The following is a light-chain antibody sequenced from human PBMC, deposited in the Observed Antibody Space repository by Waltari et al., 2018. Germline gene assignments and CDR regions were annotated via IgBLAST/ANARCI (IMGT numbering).Light chain of an antibody. CDR3: QVWDTGVDLGV. J-gene: IGLJ3*02. CDR1: NIGSNA. CDR2: GNR. Sequence: SYVLAQPPSVSVAPGQTARIPCGGNNIGSNAIHWYQQKPGQAPVLVVHGNRDRPAGIPERLSGSISGDSATLTISRVEAGDEADYYCQVWDTGVDLGVLGGGTKVTVL. V-gene: IGLV3-21*02.